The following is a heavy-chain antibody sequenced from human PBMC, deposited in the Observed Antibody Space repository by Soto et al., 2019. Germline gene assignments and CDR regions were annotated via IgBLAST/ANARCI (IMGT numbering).Heavy chain of an antibody. V-gene: IGHV1-69*13. Sequence: GASVKVSCKASGGTFSSYAISWVRQAPGQGLEWMGGIIPIFGTANYAQKFQGRVTITADESTSTAYMELSSLRSEDTAVYYCARVRRYYYDSSGYYYHYGMDVWGQGTTVTVSS. CDR1: GGTFSSYA. CDR3: ARVRRYYYDSSGYYYHYGMDV. D-gene: IGHD3-22*01. J-gene: IGHJ6*02. CDR2: IIPIFGTA.